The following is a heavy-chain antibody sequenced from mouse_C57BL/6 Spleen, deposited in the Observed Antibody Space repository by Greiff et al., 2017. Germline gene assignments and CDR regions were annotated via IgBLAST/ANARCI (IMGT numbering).Heavy chain of an antibody. D-gene: IGHD2-4*01. V-gene: IGHV5-9-1*02. CDR1: GFTFSSYA. Sequence: EVKLMESGEGLVKPGGSLKLSCAASGFTFSSYAMSWVRQTPEKRLEWVAYISSGGDYIYYADTVKGRFTISRDKARNTLYLQMSSLKSEDTAMYYCTRDDYDSGFAYWGQGTLVTVSA. J-gene: IGHJ3*01. CDR2: ISSGGDYI. CDR3: TRDDYDSGFAY.